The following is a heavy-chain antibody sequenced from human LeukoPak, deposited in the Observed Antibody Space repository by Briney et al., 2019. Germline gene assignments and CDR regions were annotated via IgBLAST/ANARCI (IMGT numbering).Heavy chain of an antibody. CDR3: ARDRYYYDSSGYFARTHDAFDI. D-gene: IGHD3-22*01. CDR1: GGSISSGGYS. CDR2: IYHSGST. V-gene: IGHV4-30-2*01. Sequence: SQTLSLTCAVSGGSISSGGYSWSWIRQPPGKGLEWIGYIYHSGSTYYNPSLKSRVTISVDTSKNQFSLKLSSVTAADTAVYYCARDRYYYDSSGYFARTHDAFDIWGQGTMVTVSS. J-gene: IGHJ3*02.